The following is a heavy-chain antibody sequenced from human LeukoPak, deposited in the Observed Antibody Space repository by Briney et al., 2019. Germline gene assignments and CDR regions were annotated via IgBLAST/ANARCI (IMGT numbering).Heavy chain of an antibody. CDR2: INPSGGST. D-gene: IGHD3-22*01. J-gene: IGHJ3*02. V-gene: IGHV1-46*01. Sequence: ASVKVSCKASGYTFTGYYMHWVRQAPGQGLEWMGIINPSGGSTSYAQKFQGRVTMTRDMSTSTVYMELSSLRSEDTAVYYCARDHYDSSGYTSNDAFDIWGKGTMVTVSS. CDR3: ARDHYDSSGYTSNDAFDI. CDR1: GYTFTGYY.